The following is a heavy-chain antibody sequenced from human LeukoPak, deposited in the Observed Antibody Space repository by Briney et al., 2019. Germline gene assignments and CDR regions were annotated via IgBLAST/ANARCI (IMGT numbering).Heavy chain of an antibody. V-gene: IGHV1-2*02. CDR1: GYTFIAYY. Sequence: ASVKVSCKASGYTFIAYYIHWMRQAPGQGLEWMGWINANSGDTNYAQKFQGRVTMTRDTSISAAYMDLSSLRSDDTAVYYCAKGLSTGCFDPWGQGTLVTVSS. CDR3: AKGLSTGCFDP. J-gene: IGHJ5*02. CDR2: INANSGDT.